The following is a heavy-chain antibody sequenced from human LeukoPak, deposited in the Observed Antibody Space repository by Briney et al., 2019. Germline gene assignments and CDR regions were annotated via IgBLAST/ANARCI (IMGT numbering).Heavy chain of an antibody. J-gene: IGHJ4*02. V-gene: IGHV1-2*02. CDR2: INPNSGGT. CDR3: ARDIYYYGSGSPVYFDF. CDR1: GYTFTGYY. D-gene: IGHD3-10*01. Sequence: GASVKVSCKASGYTFTGYYMHWVRQAPGQGLEWMGWINPNSGGTNYAQKFQGRVTMTRDTSISTAYMELSRLRSDDTAVYYCARDIYYYGSGSPVYFDFWGQGTLVTVSS.